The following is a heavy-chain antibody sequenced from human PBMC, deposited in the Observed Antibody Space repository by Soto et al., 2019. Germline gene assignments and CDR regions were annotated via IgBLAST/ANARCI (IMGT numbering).Heavy chain of an antibody. V-gene: IGHV3-21*01. J-gene: IGHJ6*01. CDR2: ISSSSSYI. CDR3: ARAQQLVLPWVPGHYYGMDV. D-gene: IGHD6-13*01. Sequence: VQLVESGGGVVQPGRSLRLSCAASGFTFSSYAMHWVRQAPGKGLEWVSSISSSSSYIYYADSVKGRFTISRDNAKNSLYLQMNSLRAEDTAVYYCARAQQLVLPWVPGHYYGMDVW. CDR1: GFTFSSYA.